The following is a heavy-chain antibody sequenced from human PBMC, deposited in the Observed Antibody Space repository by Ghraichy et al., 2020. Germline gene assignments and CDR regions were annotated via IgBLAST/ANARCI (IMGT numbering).Heavy chain of an antibody. CDR1: GYTLTELS. CDR3: ATADYDYVWGSYRSPYYFDY. V-gene: IGHV1-24*01. CDR2: FDPEDGET. Sequence: ASVKVSCKVSGYTLTELSMHWVRQAPGKGLEWMGGFDPEDGETIYAQKFQGRVTMTEDTSTDTAYMELSSLRSEDTAVYYCATADYDYVWGSYRSPYYFDYWGQGTLVTVSS. J-gene: IGHJ4*02. D-gene: IGHD3-16*02.